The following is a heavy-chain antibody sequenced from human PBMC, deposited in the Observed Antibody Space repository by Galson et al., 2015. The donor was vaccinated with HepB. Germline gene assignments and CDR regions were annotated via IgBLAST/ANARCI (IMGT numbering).Heavy chain of an antibody. CDR3: TTEIFWSGYSSFDY. Sequence: SVKVSCKVSGSTLTELSMHWVRQAPGKGLEWMGGFDVEDGETMYAQKFQGRVTTTEDTSTDTAYMELSSLRSEDTAVYYCTTEIFWSGYSSFDYWGQGTLVTVSS. V-gene: IGHV1-24*01. CDR1: GSTLTELS. D-gene: IGHD3-3*01. CDR2: FDVEDGET. J-gene: IGHJ4*02.